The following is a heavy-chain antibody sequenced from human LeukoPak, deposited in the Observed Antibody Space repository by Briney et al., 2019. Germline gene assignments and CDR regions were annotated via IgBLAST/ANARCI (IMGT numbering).Heavy chain of an antibody. V-gene: IGHV3-23*01. Sequence: PGGSLRLSCAASGFTFSSYAMSWVRQAPGKGLDWVSAISGSGGSTYYADSVTGRFTISRDNSKSTLYLQMNSLRAEDTALYYCAGSWYDYRNYFDPWGQGTLVTVSS. J-gene: IGHJ5*02. CDR1: GFTFSSYA. D-gene: IGHD4-11*01. CDR3: AGSWYDYRNYFDP. CDR2: ISGSGGST.